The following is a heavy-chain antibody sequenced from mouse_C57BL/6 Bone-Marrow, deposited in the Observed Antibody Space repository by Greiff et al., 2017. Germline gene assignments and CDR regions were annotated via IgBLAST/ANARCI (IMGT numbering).Heavy chain of an antibody. Sequence: DVKLVESGGGLVQPGESLKLSCESNEYEFPSHDMSWVRKTPEKRLELVAAINSDGGSTYYPDTMESRFIISRDNTKKTLYLQLSSLRSEDTALYYCASRNYGARDYWGQGTSVTVSA. CDR1: EYEFPSHD. D-gene: IGHD2-5*01. V-gene: IGHV5-2*01. CDR2: INSDGGST. CDR3: ASRNYGARDY. J-gene: IGHJ4*01.